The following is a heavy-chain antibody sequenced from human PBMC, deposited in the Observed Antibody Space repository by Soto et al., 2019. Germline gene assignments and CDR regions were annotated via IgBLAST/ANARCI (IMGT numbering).Heavy chain of an antibody. V-gene: IGHV1-18*01. Sequence: QGQLVQSGGEVKKPGASVKVSCKASGYTFTRYGISWVRQAPGQGLEWMGWISGYNGDTKYAQKLQGSVTXTXAXSXXTAYMEMRSLTSDDRAVYYCAKNGQPPYYYYGMDVWGQGTTVTVSS. J-gene: IGHJ6*02. CDR3: AKNGQPPYYYYGMDV. D-gene: IGHD2-8*01. CDR1: GYTFTRYG. CDR2: ISGYNGDT.